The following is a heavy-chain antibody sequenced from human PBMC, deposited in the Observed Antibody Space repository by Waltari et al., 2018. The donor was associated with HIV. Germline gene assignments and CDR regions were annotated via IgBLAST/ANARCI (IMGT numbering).Heavy chain of an antibody. V-gene: IGHV3-21*01. D-gene: IGHD3-16*01. CDR3: VRGGEGTYGDY. Sequence: DVQLVESGGGLVKPGGSLRLACAGSGFSFSYYSMNWVRQAPGKGLEWVSSISRDSRYIYYADSVKCRFTISRDNARNSLFLQMNSLRADDTAVYYCVRGGEGTYGDYWGQGTLVTVSS. CDR1: GFSFSYYS. J-gene: IGHJ4*02. CDR2: ISRDSRYI.